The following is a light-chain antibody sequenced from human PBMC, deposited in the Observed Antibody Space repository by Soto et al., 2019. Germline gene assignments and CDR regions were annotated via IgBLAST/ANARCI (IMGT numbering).Light chain of an antibody. V-gene: IGKV3-15*01. CDR1: QSVSSN. J-gene: IGKJ2*01. Sequence: EIVMTQSPATLSVSPGERATLSCRASQSVSSNLAWYQQKPGQAPRLLIYGASTRATGIPARFSGSGSGTEFTLTISSLLSEDFAVYYCQQYNNWPNTFGQGTKLEIK. CDR3: QQYNNWPNT. CDR2: GAS.